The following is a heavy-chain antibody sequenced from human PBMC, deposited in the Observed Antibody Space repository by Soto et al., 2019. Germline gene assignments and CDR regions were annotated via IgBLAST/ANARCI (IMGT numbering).Heavy chain of an antibody. J-gene: IGHJ6*02. D-gene: IGHD3-10*01. CDR1: GYTLTSYD. Sequence: SCRASGYTLTSYDINWVQAAAGQGLEWMGWMNPDIGNTGYAQKFQGRHTRTRNTSISTAYMELSSLRSQDTAVDYFAVGRSGSGSYYTSGMDVWGQGTTVTVSS. CDR3: AVGRSGSGSYYTSGMDV. V-gene: IGHV1-8*01. CDR2: MNPDIGNT.